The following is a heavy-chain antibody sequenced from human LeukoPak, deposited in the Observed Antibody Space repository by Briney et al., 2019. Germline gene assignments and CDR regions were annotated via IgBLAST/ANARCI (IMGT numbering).Heavy chain of an antibody. CDR3: AELGITMIGGV. D-gene: IGHD3-10*02. CDR2: ISSSGSTI. Sequence: GGSLRLSCAASGFTFSSYAMHWVRQAPGKGLEWVSYISSSGSTIYYADSVKGRFTISRDNAKNSLYLQMNSLRAEDTAVYYCAELGITMIGGVWSKGTTVTISS. J-gene: IGHJ6*04. V-gene: IGHV3-48*03. CDR1: GFTFSSYA.